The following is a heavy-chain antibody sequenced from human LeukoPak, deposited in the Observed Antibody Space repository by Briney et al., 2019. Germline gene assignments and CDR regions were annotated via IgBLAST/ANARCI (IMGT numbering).Heavy chain of an antibody. J-gene: IGHJ4*02. CDR2: INGGSSYK. V-gene: IGHV3-21*04. Sequence: GGSLRLSCAASGFTFSSYSMNWVRQAPGKGLEWVSTINGGSSYKYYANSVKGRFTISRDNAKNSLYLQMNSLRAEDTAVYYCAKDHLYFDYWGQGTLVTVSS. CDR3: AKDHLYFDY. CDR1: GFTFSSYS.